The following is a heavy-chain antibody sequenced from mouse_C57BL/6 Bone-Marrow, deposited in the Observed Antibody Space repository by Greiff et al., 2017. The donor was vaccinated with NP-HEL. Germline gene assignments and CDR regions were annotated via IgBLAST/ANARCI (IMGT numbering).Heavy chain of an antibody. D-gene: IGHD2-4*01. CDR1: GYTFTDYY. J-gene: IGHJ4*01. Sequence: VQLQQSGPELVKPGASVKISCKASGYTFTDYYVNWVKQSHGKSLEWIGDINPNNGGTSYNQKFKGKATLTVDKSSSTAYMELRSLTSEDSAVYYCARATYDDYDGAMDYWGQGTSVTVSS. CDR3: ARATYDDYDGAMDY. CDR2: INPNNGGT. V-gene: IGHV1-26*01.